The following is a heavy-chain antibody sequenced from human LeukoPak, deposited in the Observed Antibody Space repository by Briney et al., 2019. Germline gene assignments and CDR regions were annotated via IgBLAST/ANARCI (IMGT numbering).Heavy chain of an antibody. CDR1: EFTFSSYN. J-gene: IGHJ4*02. CDR2: ISSSSSYI. V-gene: IGHV3-21*01. CDR3: ASKQGDY. Sequence: PGGSLRLSRAASEFTFSSYNMNWVRQAPGKGLEWVSSISSSSSYIYYADSVKGRFTISRDNAKKSLYLQMNSLRAEDTAVYYCASKQGDYWGQGTLVTVSS.